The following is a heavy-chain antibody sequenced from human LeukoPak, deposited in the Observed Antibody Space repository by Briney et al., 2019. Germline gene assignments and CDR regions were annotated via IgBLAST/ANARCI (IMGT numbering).Heavy chain of an antibody. CDR1: GGSIGSSSYY. J-gene: IGHJ5*02. D-gene: IGHD6-19*01. Sequence: SETLSLTCTVSGGSIGSSSYYWGWIRQPPGKGLEWIGSIYYSGSTYYNPSLKSRVTISVDTSKNQFSLKLSSVTAADTAVYYCARRNTAVAGTSWFDPWGQGTLVTVSS. CDR3: ARRNTAVAGTSWFDP. CDR2: IYYSGST. V-gene: IGHV4-39*01.